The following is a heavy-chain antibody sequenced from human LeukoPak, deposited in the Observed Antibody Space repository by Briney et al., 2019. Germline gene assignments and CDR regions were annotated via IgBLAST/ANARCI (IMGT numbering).Heavy chain of an antibody. J-gene: IGHJ4*02. CDR1: GFTLKNAW. CDR3: ARTSGSYVFDY. Sequence: GGSLRLSCVASGFTLKNAWMSWVRQAPGKGLEWVGRIRSKTDGGTTDYAAPVKGRFTISRDNAKNSMYLQMNSLRAEDTAVYYCARTSGSYVFDYWGQGTLVTVSS. D-gene: IGHD1-26*01. V-gene: IGHV3-15*01. CDR2: IRSKTDGGTT.